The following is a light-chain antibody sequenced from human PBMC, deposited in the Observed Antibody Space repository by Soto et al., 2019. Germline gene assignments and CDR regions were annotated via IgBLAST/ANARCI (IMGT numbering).Light chain of an antibody. CDR1: QSVGSA. CDR3: QQYKNWPPLT. CDR2: GAS. Sequence: EIVMTQSPATLSVSPGETATLSCRASQSVGSAVARYQHKPGQAPRLLIVGASIRATGVPGRFSGGGSGTEFTLTISSLQSEDFAVYYCQQYKNWPPLTFGGGTKVDIK. V-gene: IGKV3-15*01. J-gene: IGKJ4*01.